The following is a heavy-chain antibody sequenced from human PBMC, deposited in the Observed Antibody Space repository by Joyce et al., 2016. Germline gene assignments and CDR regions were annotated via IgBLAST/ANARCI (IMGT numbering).Heavy chain of an antibody. V-gene: IGHV3-23*01. D-gene: IGHD5-18*01. J-gene: IGHJ4*02. Sequence: EVRLLESGGGLVQPGGSLRLSCAASGFTFSSYAMSWVRQAPGKGLGWFSFITGRCGDTYYADSVKGRFTISRDISKNTLYLQMNSLRAEDTAVYFCAKDRGYTYGPFDYWGQGTLVTVSS. CDR2: ITGRCGDT. CDR3: AKDRGYTYGPFDY. CDR1: GFTFSSYA.